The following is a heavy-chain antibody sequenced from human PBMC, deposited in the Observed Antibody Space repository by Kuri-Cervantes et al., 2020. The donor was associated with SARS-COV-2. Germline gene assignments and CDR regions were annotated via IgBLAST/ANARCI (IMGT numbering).Heavy chain of an antibody. CDR2: IGTAGDT. CDR3: AKGEDYYDSSGYYDAFDI. D-gene: IGHD3-22*01. V-gene: IGHV3-13*01. CDR1: GFTFSSYD. Sequence: GESLKISCAASGFTFSSYDMHWVRQATGKGLEWVSAIGTAGDTYYPGSVKGRFTISRENAKNSLYLQMNSLRAGDTAVYYCAKGEDYYDSSGYYDAFDIWGQGTMVTVSS. J-gene: IGHJ3*02.